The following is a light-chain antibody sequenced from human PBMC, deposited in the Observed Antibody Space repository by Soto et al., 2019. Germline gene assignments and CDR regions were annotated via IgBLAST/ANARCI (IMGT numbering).Light chain of an antibody. V-gene: IGKV1-5*03. CDR3: QQYNSVSLLT. CDR1: QSIHSW. CDR2: KAS. Sequence: DIQMTQSPSTLSASVGDRVTITCRASQSIHSWLAWYQQKPGKAPKLLIYKASSLQSGVPSRFSGSGSGTEFTLTISSLQPDDFATYYRQQYNSVSLLTFGGGTKVDIK. J-gene: IGKJ4*01.